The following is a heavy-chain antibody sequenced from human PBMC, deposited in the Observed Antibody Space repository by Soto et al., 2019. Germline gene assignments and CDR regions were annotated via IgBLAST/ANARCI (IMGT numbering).Heavy chain of an antibody. D-gene: IGHD3-10*01. CDR1: GGTINSTA. V-gene: IGHV1-69*01. Sequence: QVQLEQSGPEVKNPGSSVKVSCKAFGGTINSTAISWLRQAPGQGPEWMGGIIPMFGTPNYAQKFQGRVKITADESTSTVYMDLSSLRSEDTAVYYCARADGVYYSMPFDYWGQGTLVTVSS. J-gene: IGHJ4*02. CDR3: ARADGVYYSMPFDY. CDR2: IIPMFGTP.